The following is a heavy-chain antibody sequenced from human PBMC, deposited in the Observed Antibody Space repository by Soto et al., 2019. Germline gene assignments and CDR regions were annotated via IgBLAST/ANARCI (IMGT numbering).Heavy chain of an antibody. Sequence: GGSLRLSCAASGFTFSSYSMNWVRQAPGKGLEWVSSISSSSSYIYYADSVKGRFTISRDNAKNSLYLQMNSLRAEDTAVYYCARVATSTSWAFDIWGQGTMVTVSS. CDR2: ISSSSSYI. CDR3: ARVATSTSWAFDI. J-gene: IGHJ3*02. D-gene: IGHD2-2*01. CDR1: GFTFSSYS. V-gene: IGHV3-21*01.